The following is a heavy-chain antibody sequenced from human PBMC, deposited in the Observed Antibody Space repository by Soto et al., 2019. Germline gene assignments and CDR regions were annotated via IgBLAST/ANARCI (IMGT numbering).Heavy chain of an antibody. CDR1: GFTFSSYW. Sequence: PGGSLILSCAASGFTFSSYWMHWVRQAPGKGLVWVSRINSDGSSTSYADSVKGRFTISRVNAKNTVYLQMNSLRAEDTAVYYCARPVSYCSSTSCQFRHWGQGTLVTVSS. CDR3: ARPVSYCSSTSCQFRH. J-gene: IGHJ1*01. CDR2: INSDGSST. V-gene: IGHV3-74*01. D-gene: IGHD2-2*01.